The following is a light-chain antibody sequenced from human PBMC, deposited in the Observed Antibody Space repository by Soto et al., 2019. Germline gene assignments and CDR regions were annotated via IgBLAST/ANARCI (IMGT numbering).Light chain of an antibody. CDR3: QQLNDYPLT. V-gene: IGKV1-5*01. Sequence: DIQMTQSPSTLSASVGDRVTITCRASQSISSWLAWYQQKPGKAPKLLIYDASSLESGFPSRFSGSGSGTEFTLTISSLQPDDFATYYCQQLNDYPLTFGGGTKVDIK. J-gene: IGKJ4*01. CDR2: DAS. CDR1: QSISSW.